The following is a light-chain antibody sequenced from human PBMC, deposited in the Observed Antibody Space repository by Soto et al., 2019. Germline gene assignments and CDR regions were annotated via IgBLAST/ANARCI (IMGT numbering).Light chain of an antibody. CDR2: DVN. CDR1: SSDVGGYNS. V-gene: IGLV2-14*01. Sequence: QSALTQPASVSGSPGQSITISCTGTSSDVGGYNSVSWYQEHPGKAPKLMIYDVNNRPSGVSKRFSGSKSGNTASLTISGLQAEDEADYYCSSYTSSSTVVFGGGTKLTVL. CDR3: SSYTSSSTVV. J-gene: IGLJ2*01.